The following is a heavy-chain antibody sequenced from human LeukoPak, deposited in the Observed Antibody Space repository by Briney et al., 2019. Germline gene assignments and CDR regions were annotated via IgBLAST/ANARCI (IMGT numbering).Heavy chain of an antibody. Sequence: GGSLRLSCAASGFTFSGYSMNWVRQAPGKGLEWVSSISSSSSYIYYADSVKGRFTISRDNAKNSLYLQMNSLRAEDTAVYYCAKGIVRTVTTYSDWGQGTLVTVSS. J-gene: IGHJ4*02. V-gene: IGHV3-21*01. CDR2: ISSSSSYI. CDR3: AKGIVRTVTTYSD. CDR1: GFTFSGYS. D-gene: IGHD4-17*01.